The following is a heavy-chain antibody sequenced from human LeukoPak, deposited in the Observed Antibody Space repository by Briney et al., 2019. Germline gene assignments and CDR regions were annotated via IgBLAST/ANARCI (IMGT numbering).Heavy chain of an antibody. CDR2: IWYDGSNK. Sequence: PGGSLRLSCAASGFTFSSYGMHWVRQAPGKGLEWVAVIWYDGSNKYYADSVKGRFTISRDNSKNTLYLQMNSLRAEDTGVYCCAKGGFTMVRGATLRFDPWGQGTLVTVSS. D-gene: IGHD3-10*01. J-gene: IGHJ5*02. CDR1: GFTFSSYG. V-gene: IGHV3-33*06. CDR3: AKGGFTMVRGATLRFDP.